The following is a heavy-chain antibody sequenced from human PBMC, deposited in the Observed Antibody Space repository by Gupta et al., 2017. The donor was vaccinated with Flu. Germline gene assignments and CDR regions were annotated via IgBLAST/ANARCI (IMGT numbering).Heavy chain of an antibody. D-gene: IGHD3-22*01. CDR1: GYTFTGYY. V-gene: IGHV1-2*02. CDR2: INPNSGGT. CDR3: AREGEIVGQVNNWFDP. Sequence: QVQLVQSGAEVKKPGASVKVSCKASGYTFTGYYMHWVRQAPGQGLEWMGWINPNSGGTNYAQKFQGRVTMTRDTSISTAYMELSRLRSDDTAVYYCAREGEIVGQVNNWFDPWGQGTLVTVSS. J-gene: IGHJ5*02.